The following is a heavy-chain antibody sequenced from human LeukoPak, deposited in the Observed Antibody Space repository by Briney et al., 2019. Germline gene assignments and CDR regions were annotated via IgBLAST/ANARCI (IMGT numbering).Heavy chain of an antibody. CDR1: GFTFSSYS. Sequence: GGSLRLSCAASGFTFSSYSMNWVRQAPGKGLEWVSSISSSSSYIYCADSVKGRFTISRDNAKNSLYLQMNSLRAEDTAVYYCARDRYSGYDQNWFDPWGQGTLVTVSS. V-gene: IGHV3-21*01. CDR2: ISSSSSYI. J-gene: IGHJ5*02. CDR3: ARDRYSGYDQNWFDP. D-gene: IGHD5-12*01.